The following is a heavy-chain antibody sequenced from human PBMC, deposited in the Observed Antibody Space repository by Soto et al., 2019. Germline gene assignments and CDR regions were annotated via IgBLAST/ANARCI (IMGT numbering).Heavy chain of an antibody. CDR3: ARGGTAMAAYYYYGMDV. J-gene: IGHJ6*02. V-gene: IGHV3-48*02. D-gene: IGHD5-18*01. CDR2: ISSSSSTI. CDR1: GLTFSSYS. Sequence: GGSLRLSCAASGLTFSSYSMNWVRQAPGKGLEWVSYISSSSSTIYYADSVKGRFTISRDNAKNSLYLQMNSLRDEDTAVYYCARGGTAMAAYYYYGMDVWGQGTTVTGSS.